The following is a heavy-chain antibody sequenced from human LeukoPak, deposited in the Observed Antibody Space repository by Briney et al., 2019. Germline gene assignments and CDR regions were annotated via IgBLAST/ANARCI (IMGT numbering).Heavy chain of an antibody. CDR2: IIPIFGTA. CDR3: ARSRLVTNYYYYYMAV. Sequence: SVTVSFKASGYTFSSYAISWVRQAPGQGLEWMGGIIPIFGTANYAQKFQGRVRITTDESTSTAYMEMSSLRSEDTAVYYCARSRLVTNYYYYYMAVWGKGTTVTVSS. J-gene: IGHJ6*03. CDR1: GYTFSSYA. D-gene: IGHD3-16*02. V-gene: IGHV1-69*05.